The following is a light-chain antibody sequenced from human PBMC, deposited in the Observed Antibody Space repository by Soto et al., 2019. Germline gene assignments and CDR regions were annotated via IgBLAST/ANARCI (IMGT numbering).Light chain of an antibody. J-gene: IGKJ1*01. CDR3: HKYESDPWT. V-gene: IGKV1-27*01. CDR2: GAS. CDR1: QGISNY. Sequence: DIQMTQSPSSLSASIGDRVTVTCRASQGISNYLAWYQQKPGKVPKLLIYGASTLQSGVPARFSGSGSGTDFTLNIRSLQPEDDATYYCHKYESDPWTFGQGTKVEIK.